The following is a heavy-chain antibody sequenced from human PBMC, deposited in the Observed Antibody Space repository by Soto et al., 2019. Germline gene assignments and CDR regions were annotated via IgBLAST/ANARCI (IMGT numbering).Heavy chain of an antibody. CDR1: GFTFGSYW. CDR2: IKPDGSAT. Sequence: GGTLSLSCAVSGFTFGSYWMNWVRLIQGTGMEWVAYIKPDGSATYYVDSVKCRFTITRDNAKNSLYLQINSLRVEDTSVYYCARAGYCGPGCYYYFDYWGQGTLVTVSS. V-gene: IGHV3-7*01. J-gene: IGHJ4*02. D-gene: IGHD2-21*02. CDR3: ARAGYCGPGCYYYFDY.